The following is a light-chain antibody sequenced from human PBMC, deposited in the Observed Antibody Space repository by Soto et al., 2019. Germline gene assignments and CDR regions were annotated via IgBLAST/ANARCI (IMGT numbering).Light chain of an antibody. Sequence: DIQMTQSPSSLSASVGDRVTITCRASQSITNYLNWYQQKPGKAPKLLIYAASSLQSGVPSRFSGSGSGTDFTLTISSPQPEDFATYYCQQSYSNPFTFGPGTKVDI. CDR2: AAS. CDR1: QSITNY. J-gene: IGKJ3*01. CDR3: QQSYSNPFT. V-gene: IGKV1-39*01.